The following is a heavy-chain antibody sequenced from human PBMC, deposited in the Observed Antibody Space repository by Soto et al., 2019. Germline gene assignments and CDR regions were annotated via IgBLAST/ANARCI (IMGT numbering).Heavy chain of an antibody. CDR3: TSSLGSSGYYYRTTDAFDI. Sequence: RGSLRLSCAASGFTFSGSAMHWVRQASGKGLEWVGRIRSKANSYATAYAASVKGRFTISRDDSKNTAYLQMNSLKTEDTAVYYCTSSLGSSGYYYRTTDAFDIWGQGTMVTVSS. J-gene: IGHJ3*02. V-gene: IGHV3-73*01. CDR2: IRSKANSYAT. CDR1: GFTFSGSA. D-gene: IGHD3-22*01.